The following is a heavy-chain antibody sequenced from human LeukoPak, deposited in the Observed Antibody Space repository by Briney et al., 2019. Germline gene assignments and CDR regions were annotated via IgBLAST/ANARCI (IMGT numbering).Heavy chain of an antibody. Sequence: ASVKVSCKASGYTFTSYGITWVRQAPGQGLEWMGWISAYNGNTNYAQKLQGRVAMTTDTSTSTAYMELRSLRSDDTAVYYCAREPRTSRTPYNWFDPWGQGTLVTVSS. CDR1: GYTFTSYG. V-gene: IGHV1-18*01. D-gene: IGHD1-7*01. J-gene: IGHJ5*02. CDR2: ISAYNGNT. CDR3: AREPRTSRTPYNWFDP.